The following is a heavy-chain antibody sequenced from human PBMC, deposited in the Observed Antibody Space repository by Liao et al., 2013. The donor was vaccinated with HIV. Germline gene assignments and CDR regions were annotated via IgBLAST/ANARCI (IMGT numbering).Heavy chain of an antibody. CDR1: GVSFSHYY. Sequence: QVQLQQWGAGLLKPSETLSLTCAVYGVSFSHYYWSWIRQPPGKGLEWIGSIYYSGSTYYNPSLKSRVTISVDTSKNQFSLKLSSVTAADTAVYYCARGLRGPKLARSSHYMDVWGKGTTVTVSS. CDR3: ARGLRGPKLARSSHYMDV. V-gene: IGHV4-34*01. CDR2: IYYSGST. D-gene: IGHD3-3*02. J-gene: IGHJ6*03.